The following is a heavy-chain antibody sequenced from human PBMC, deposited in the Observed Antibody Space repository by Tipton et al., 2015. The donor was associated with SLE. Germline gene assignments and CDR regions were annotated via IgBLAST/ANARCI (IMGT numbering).Heavy chain of an antibody. CDR2: IKQDGSEK. Sequence: SLRLSCAASGFTFSSYWMSWVRQAPGKGLEWVANIKQDGSEKYYVDSVKGRFTISRDNAKNTLYLQMNSLRAEDTAVYYCARGAGAASFFDYWGQGTLVTVSS. J-gene: IGHJ4*02. D-gene: IGHD6-13*01. CDR1: GFTFSSYW. V-gene: IGHV3-7*01. CDR3: ARGAGAASFFDY.